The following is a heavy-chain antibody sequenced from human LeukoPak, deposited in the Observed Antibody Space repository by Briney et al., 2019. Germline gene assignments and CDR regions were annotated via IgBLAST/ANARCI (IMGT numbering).Heavy chain of an antibody. V-gene: IGHV3-21*01. Sequence: PGGSLRLSCAASGFTFSSYSMNWVRQAPGKGLEWVSSISSSSSYIYYADSVKGRFTVSRDNAKNSLYLQMSSLRAEDTAVYYCATYSILNAREFRYWGQGTLVTVTS. J-gene: IGHJ1*01. CDR3: ATYSILNAREFRY. CDR1: GFTFSSYS. CDR2: ISSSSSYI. D-gene: IGHD4-11*01.